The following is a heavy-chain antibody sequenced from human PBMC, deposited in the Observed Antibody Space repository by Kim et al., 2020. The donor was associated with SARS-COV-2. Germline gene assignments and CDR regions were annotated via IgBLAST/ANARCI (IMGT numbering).Heavy chain of an antibody. V-gene: IGHV4-59*13. D-gene: IGHD2-15*01. CDR3: VREVAEGGPLHLDS. Sequence: SETLSLTCTVSGGSMSRYFWNWIRQPPGKGLEWIGYVFSSGTTNYNPSLKSRVMISVDTSKKQFSLNLNSVTAADTAVYYCVREVAEGGPLHLDSWGQG. CDR2: VFSSGTT. CDR1: GGSMSRYF. J-gene: IGHJ4*02.